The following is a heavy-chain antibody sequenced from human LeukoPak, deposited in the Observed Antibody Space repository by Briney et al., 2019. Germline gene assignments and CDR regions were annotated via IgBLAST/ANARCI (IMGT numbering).Heavy chain of an antibody. J-gene: IGHJ4*02. D-gene: IGHD6-6*01. Sequence: ASVKVSCKASGYTFTGYYMHWVRQAPGQGLEWMGRINPNSGGTNYTQKFQRRVTMTRDTSISTSYMEQSRHRSDDTAAYYCARDHLTESSRSSGFDYWGQGTLVTVSS. CDR2: INPNSGGT. V-gene: IGHV1-2*06. CDR1: GYTFTGYY. CDR3: ARDHLTESSRSSGFDY.